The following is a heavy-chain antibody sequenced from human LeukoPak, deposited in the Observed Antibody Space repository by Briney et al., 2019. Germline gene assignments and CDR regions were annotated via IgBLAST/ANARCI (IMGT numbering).Heavy chain of an antibody. CDR2: IYYSGST. J-gene: IGHJ5*02. V-gene: IGHV4-59*01. Sequence: SETLSLTCTVSGGSISPYYWTWIRQPPGKGLEWIGYIYYSGSTNYNPSLKSRVTISVDTSKNQFSLKLSSVTAADTAVYYCARGDYDYVWGSYRYVHWFDPWGQGTLVTVSS. D-gene: IGHD3-16*02. CDR1: GGSISPYY. CDR3: ARGDYDYVWGSYRYVHWFDP.